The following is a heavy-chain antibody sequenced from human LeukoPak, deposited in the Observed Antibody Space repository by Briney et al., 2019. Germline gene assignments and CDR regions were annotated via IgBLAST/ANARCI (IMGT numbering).Heavy chain of an antibody. J-gene: IGHJ3*01. CDR1: GFTFSSYW. D-gene: IGHD2/OR15-2a*01. Sequence: PGGSLRLSCAASGFTFSSYWMHWVRQGPGKGLVWVSRINSDGSSTSYADSVKGRFTTSRDNAKNTLYMQMNSLRSEDTGVYYCARDNNRGALDFWGQGTMVTVSS. V-gene: IGHV3-74*01. CDR2: INSDGSST. CDR3: ARDNNRGALDF.